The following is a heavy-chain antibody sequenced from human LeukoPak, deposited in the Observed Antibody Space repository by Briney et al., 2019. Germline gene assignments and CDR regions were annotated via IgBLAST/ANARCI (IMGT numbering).Heavy chain of an antibody. J-gene: IGHJ4*02. CDR3: AKAARRGYYFDY. Sequence: GGSLRLSCAASGFTFSDYGLHWVRQAPGKGLEWVAFIRYDGSNKYYADSVEGRFTISRDNSKNTLYLQMNSLRAEDTAVYYCAKAARRGYYFDYWGQGTLVTVSS. D-gene: IGHD3-16*01. CDR1: GFTFSDYG. V-gene: IGHV3-30*02. CDR2: IRYDGSNK.